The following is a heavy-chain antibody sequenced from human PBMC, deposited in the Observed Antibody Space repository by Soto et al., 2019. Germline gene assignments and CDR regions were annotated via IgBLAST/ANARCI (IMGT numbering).Heavy chain of an antibody. D-gene: IGHD3-22*01. Sequence: GGSLRLSCAASGFTSSNAWMSWVRQAPGKGLEWVGRIKSKTDGGTTDYAAPVKGRFTISRDDSKNTLYLQMNSLKTEDTAVYYCTTDALTYYYDSSGYYPDDYWDQGTLVTVSS. CDR3: TTDALTYYYDSSGYYPDDY. J-gene: IGHJ4*02. V-gene: IGHV3-15*01. CDR2: IKSKTDGGTT. CDR1: GFTSSNAW.